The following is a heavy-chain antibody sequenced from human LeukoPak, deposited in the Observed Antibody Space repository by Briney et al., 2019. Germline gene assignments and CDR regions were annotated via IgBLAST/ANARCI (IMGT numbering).Heavy chain of an antibody. CDR1: GYTFTGYY. Sequence: ASVKVSCKASGYTFTGYYMHWVRQAPRKELEWMGWINPNSGATNYPQKFQGRVTVTRDTSINTAYMDLSRLTSDDTAVYYCARGGTRGSDYWGQGTLVTVSS. CDR3: ARGGTRGSDY. D-gene: IGHD1-1*01. V-gene: IGHV1-2*02. CDR2: INPNSGAT. J-gene: IGHJ4*02.